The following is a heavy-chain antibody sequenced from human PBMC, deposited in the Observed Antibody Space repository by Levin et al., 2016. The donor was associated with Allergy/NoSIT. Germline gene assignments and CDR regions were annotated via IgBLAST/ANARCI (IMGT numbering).Heavy chain of an antibody. CDR3: ARVCPLTGTDRSHCYYYGMDV. CDR2: INPNSGGT. D-gene: IGHD1-20*01. J-gene: IGHJ6*02. V-gene: IGHV1-2*02. Sequence: WVRQAPGQGLEWMGWINPNSGGTNYAQKFQGRVTMTRDTSISTAYMELSRLRSDDTAVYYCARVCPLTGTDRSHCYYYGMDVWGQGTTVTVSS.